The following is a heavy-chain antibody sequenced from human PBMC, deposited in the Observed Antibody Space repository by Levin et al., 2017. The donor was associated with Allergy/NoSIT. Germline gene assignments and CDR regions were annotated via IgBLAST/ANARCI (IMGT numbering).Heavy chain of an antibody. J-gene: IGHJ4*02. CDR2: ISSDGRDI. Sequence: PGGSLRLSCVASGFTFSDYYMNWIRLAPGKGLEYISSISSDGRDIYYADSVKGRFTTSSDNAKNSLYLQMNSLTADDTAVYYCAWTARELSHWGQGTQVTVSS. V-gene: IGHV3-11*01. CDR1: GFTFSDYY. D-gene: IGHD3-16*02. CDR3: AWTARELSH.